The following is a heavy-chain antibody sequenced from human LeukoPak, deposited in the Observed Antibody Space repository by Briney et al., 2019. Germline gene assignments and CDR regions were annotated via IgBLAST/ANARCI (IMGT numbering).Heavy chain of an antibody. D-gene: IGHD6-13*01. J-gene: IGHJ4*02. V-gene: IGHV4-34*01. Sequence: SETLSLTCAVYGGSFSGYYWSWIRQPPGKGLEWIGEINHSGSTNYNPSLKSRVTISVDTSKNQFSLKLSSVTAADTAVYYSARRVGSSSWCRKDGFDYWGQGTLVTVSS. CDR3: ARRVGSSSWCRKDGFDY. CDR1: GGSFSGYY. CDR2: INHSGST.